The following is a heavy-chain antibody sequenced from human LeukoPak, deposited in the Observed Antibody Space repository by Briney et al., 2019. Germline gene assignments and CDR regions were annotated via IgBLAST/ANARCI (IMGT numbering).Heavy chain of an antibody. J-gene: IGHJ4*02. CDR1: GFTFSGYY. D-gene: IGHD2-2*02. CDR3: AREYRSSTSCYSYFDY. CDR2: ITSSASTI. Sequence: TGGSLRLSCAASGFTFSGYYMSWIRQAPGKGLEWISYITSSASTIYYADSVKGRFTISRDNAENSLYLQMNSLRAEDTAVYYCAREYRSSTSCYSYFDYWGQGTLVTVSS. V-gene: IGHV3-11*01.